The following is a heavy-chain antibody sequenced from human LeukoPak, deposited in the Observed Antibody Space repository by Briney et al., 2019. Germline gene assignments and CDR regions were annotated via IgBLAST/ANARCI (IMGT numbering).Heavy chain of an antibody. V-gene: IGHV3-23*01. Sequence: GGSLRLSCATSGFSFSSYAMSWVRQAPGKGLEWVSAMSSSDDGRYYAASVRGRFTISRDTSRSTLYLQMNSLRAEDAAVYYCARVGDILTGYPYYFDYWGQGTLVTVSS. D-gene: IGHD3-9*01. CDR1: GFSFSSYA. CDR2: MSSSDDGR. J-gene: IGHJ4*02. CDR3: ARVGDILTGYPYYFDY.